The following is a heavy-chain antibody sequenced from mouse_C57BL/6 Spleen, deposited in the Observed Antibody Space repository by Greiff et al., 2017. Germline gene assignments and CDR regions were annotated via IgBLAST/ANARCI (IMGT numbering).Heavy chain of an antibody. J-gene: IGHJ4*01. D-gene: IGHD2-4*01. V-gene: IGHV5-4*01. CDR3: ARGGYYDYDGWAMDY. CDR2: ISDGGSYT. CDR1: GFTFSSYA. Sequence: VQLKESGGGLVKPGGSLKLSCAASGFTFSSYAMSWVRQTPEKRLEWVATISDGGSYTYYPDNVKGRFTISRDNAKNNLYLQMSNLESEDTAMYYGARGGYYDYDGWAMDYWGQGTSVTVSS.